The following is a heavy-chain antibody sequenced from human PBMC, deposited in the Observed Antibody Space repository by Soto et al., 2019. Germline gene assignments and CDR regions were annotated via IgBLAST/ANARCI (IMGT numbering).Heavy chain of an antibody. J-gene: IGHJ6*02. V-gene: IGHV4-34*01. CDR3: ARGLEWQWLVQVYYYGMVG. CDR2: ISQGGST. D-gene: IGHD6-19*01. Sequence: SETLSLICAADGGSLSGYYWSWIRQPPGKGLEWVGEISQGGSTSDNPYLKSRFTISVDASKNQFSLRLSSVTDEDTAVYYCARGLEWQWLVQVYYYGMVGRGRGTTVTVAS. CDR1: GGSLSGYY.